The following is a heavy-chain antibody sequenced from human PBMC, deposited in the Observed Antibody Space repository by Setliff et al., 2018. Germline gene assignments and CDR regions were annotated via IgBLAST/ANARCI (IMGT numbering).Heavy chain of an antibody. V-gene: IGHV4-31*03. CDR2: IYYAGNT. CDR1: GDSISSGGYY. CDR3: GRSSDGALDY. J-gene: IGHJ4*02. Sequence: SETLSLTCTVSGDSISSGGYYWSWIRQHPGKGLEWIGYIYYAGNTYYNPSLKSRLVISLDTSKNQFSLKLDSVTAADTAIYYCGRSSDGALDYWGQGTLVTVSS.